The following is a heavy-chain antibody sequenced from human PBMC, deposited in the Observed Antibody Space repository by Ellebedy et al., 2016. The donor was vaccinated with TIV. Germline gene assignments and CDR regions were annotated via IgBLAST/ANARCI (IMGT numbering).Heavy chain of an antibody. Sequence: AASVKVSCKASGYTFSDYGINWARQAPGQGLEWMGWINSYKDQTNYAQNFQDRVIMTRDAATSTAYMELRSLRSDDTAVYYCARYSGSYLARFDSWGQGTLVTVSS. V-gene: IGHV1-18*01. J-gene: IGHJ5*01. CDR1: GYTFSDYG. CDR2: INSYKDQT. CDR3: ARYSGSYLARFDS. D-gene: IGHD1-26*01.